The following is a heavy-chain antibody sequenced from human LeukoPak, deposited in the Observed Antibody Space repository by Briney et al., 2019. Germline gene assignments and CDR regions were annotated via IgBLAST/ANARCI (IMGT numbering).Heavy chain of an antibody. CDR1: GFTFTSYW. Sequence: GGSLRLSCTASGFTFTSYWMQWVRQAPGRGLVWVSRISSDGSATSYADSVKGRFTISRDNAKNTLYLQMNSLRAEDTAVYFCVRESATGTTADYWGQGTLVTVSS. D-gene: IGHD1-1*01. V-gene: IGHV3-74*01. CDR2: ISSDGSAT. J-gene: IGHJ4*02. CDR3: VRESATGTTADY.